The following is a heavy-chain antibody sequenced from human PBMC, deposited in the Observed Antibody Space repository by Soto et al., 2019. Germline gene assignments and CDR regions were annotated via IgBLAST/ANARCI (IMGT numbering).Heavy chain of an antibody. CDR3: ARQGQLVDHYYYGMDV. D-gene: IGHD6-6*01. CDR2: IYPGDSDT. V-gene: IGHV5-51*01. CDR1: GYSFTSYW. Sequence: GESLKISCKGSGYSFTSYWIGWVRQMPGKGLEWMGIIYPGDSDTRYSPSFQGQVTISAEKSISTAYLQWSSLKASDTAMYYCARQGQLVDHYYYGMDVWGQGTTVTVSS. J-gene: IGHJ6*02.